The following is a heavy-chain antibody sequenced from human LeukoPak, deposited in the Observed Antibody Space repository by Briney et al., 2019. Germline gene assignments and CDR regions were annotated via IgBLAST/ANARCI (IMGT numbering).Heavy chain of an antibody. J-gene: IGHJ4*02. CDR3: ARAPGSYAYGGYFDY. CDR1: GFTFSSYA. D-gene: IGHD2-2*01. CDR2: ISYDGSNK. Sequence: GGSLRLSCAASGFTFSSYAMHWVRQAPGKGLEWVAVISYDGSNKYYADSVKGRFTISRDNSKNTLYLQMNSPRAEDTAVYYCARAPGSYAYGGYFDYWGQGTLITVSS. V-gene: IGHV3-30-3*01.